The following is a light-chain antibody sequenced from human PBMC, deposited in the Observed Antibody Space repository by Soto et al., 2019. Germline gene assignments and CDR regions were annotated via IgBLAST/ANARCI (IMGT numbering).Light chain of an antibody. V-gene: IGKV3-20*01. J-gene: IGKJ1*01. CDR2: GAS. CDR3: QQFESSVT. Sequence: EIVLTQSPGSLSLSPGERATLSCRASQSVSSTFFAWYQQRPGQAPRLLMYGASSRATGIPERFSGSGSGTVFPLTISRLEPEDFVVYYCQQFESSVTFGQGTKVEIK. CDR1: QSVSSTF.